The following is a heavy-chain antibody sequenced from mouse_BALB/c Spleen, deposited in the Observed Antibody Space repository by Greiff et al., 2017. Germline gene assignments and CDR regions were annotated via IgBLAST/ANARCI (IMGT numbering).Heavy chain of an antibody. CDR2: ISPSSGYT. V-gene: IGHV1-7*01. Sequence: QVQLQQSGAELAKPGASVKMSCKASGYTFTSYWMHWVKQRPGQGLEWIGYISPSSGYTEYNEKFKDKATLTADKASSTAYMQLSSLTSEDSAVYYCARRYYYDGNYYAMDYWGQGTSVTVSS. CDR1: GYTFTSYW. CDR3: ARRYYYDGNYYAMDY. J-gene: IGHJ4*01. D-gene: IGHD1-1*02.